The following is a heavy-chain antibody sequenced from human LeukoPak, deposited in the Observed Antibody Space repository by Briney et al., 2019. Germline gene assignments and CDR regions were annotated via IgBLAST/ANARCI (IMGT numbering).Heavy chain of an antibody. V-gene: IGHV4-30-4*01. CDR3: VRGDYYGSGTYGHFEY. D-gene: IGHD3-10*01. Sequence: PSETLSLTCTVSGGPISSGNYYWSWIRQSPGKGLEWIGYINYSGRTYYDPSLKSRITMSRDTSKNQFSLRLTSVTAADTAVYFCVRGDYYGSGTYGHFEYWGQGTLVTVSS. J-gene: IGHJ4*02. CDR2: INYSGRT. CDR1: GGPISSGNYY.